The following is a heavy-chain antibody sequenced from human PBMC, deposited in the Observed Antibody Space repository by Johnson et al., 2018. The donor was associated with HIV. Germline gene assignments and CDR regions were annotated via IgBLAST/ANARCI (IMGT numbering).Heavy chain of an antibody. Sequence: VQLVESGGGVVQPGGSLRLSCAASGFTFDDYGMSWVRQAPGKGLEWVAYIRYDGSTQSYADSVKGRFTISRDNSKNTLYLQMNSLRAEDTAVYYCAKSDVVVIPEGAFDIWGQGTMVTVSS. CDR1: GFTFDDYG. D-gene: IGHD2-21*01. J-gene: IGHJ3*02. CDR2: IRYDGSTQ. CDR3: AKSDVVVIPEGAFDI. V-gene: IGHV3-30*02.